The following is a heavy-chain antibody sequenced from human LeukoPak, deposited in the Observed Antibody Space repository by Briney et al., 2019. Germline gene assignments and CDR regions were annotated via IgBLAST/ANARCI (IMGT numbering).Heavy chain of an antibody. D-gene: IGHD4-17*01. V-gene: IGHV4-59*12. CDR1: GGSISGYY. J-gene: IGHJ4*02. CDR3: ATYYGAHQFKIFDY. Sequence: SETLSLTCNVSGGSISGYYWSWIRQPPGKGLEWIGYIYYTGSTNYNPSLKGRVTISVDTSKDQFSLKLSSVTAADTAVYYCATYYGAHQFKIFDYWGQGTPVTVSS. CDR2: IYYTGST.